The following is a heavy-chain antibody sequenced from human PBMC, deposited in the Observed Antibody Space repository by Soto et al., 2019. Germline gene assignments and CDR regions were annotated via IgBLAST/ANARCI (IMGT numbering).Heavy chain of an antibody. J-gene: IGHJ6*02. D-gene: IGHD2-2*03. V-gene: IGHV1-69*13. Sequence: SVKVSCKASGGTFSSYAISWVRQAPGQGLEWMGGIIPIFGTANYAQKFQGRVTITADESTSTAYMELSSRRSEDTAVYYCARDLMDIVVVPAARRAYYYYGMDVWGQGTTVTVSS. CDR2: IIPIFGTA. CDR3: ARDLMDIVVVPAARRAYYYYGMDV. CDR1: GGTFSSYA.